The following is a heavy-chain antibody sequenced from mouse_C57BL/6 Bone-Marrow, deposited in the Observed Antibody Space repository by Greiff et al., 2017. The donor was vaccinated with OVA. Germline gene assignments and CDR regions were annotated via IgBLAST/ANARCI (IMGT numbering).Heavy chain of an antibody. V-gene: IGHV1-18*01. D-gene: IGHD2-2*01. CDR3: ARDGLPWYFDV. CDR2: INPNNGGT. J-gene: IGHJ1*03. Sequence: VQLQQSGPELVKPGASVKIPCKASGYTFTDYNMDWVKQSHGKSLEWIGDINPNNGGTIYNQKFKGKATLTVDKSSSTAYMELRSLTSEDTAVYYCARDGLPWYFDVWGTGTTVTVSS. CDR1: GYTFTDYN.